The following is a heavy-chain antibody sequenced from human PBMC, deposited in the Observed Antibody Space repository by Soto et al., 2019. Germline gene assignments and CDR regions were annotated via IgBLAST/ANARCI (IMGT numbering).Heavy chain of an antibody. CDR3: ARGNTHGYYYMDV. CDR2: FYYSGLT. J-gene: IGHJ6*03. V-gene: IGHV4-59*08. CDR1: GSSMNTYY. D-gene: IGHD3-22*01. Sequence: QVQLQESGPGLVKPSETLSLTCAVSGSSMNTYYWGRIRQPPGKGLEWLGYFYYSGLTNYNPSLTRRVTISLDTSQNQFSLTLGPVTGADTAVYFCARGNTHGYYYMDVWGRGTTVTVSS.